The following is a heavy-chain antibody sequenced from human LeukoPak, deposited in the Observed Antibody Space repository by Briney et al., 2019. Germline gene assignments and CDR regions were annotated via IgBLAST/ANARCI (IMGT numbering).Heavy chain of an antibody. Sequence: PSETLFLTCVVSGASVSSSHWNWIRQVPGKGLEWIGCLSYTGKTDYNPSFTSRVTISLDTSKNQVSLKLRSVTAADTAVYYCSEGYFEPFDHWGQGTLVSVSS. D-gene: IGHD2/OR15-2a*01. J-gene: IGHJ4*02. V-gene: IGHV4-59*02. CDR3: SEGYFEPFDH. CDR2: LSYTGKT. CDR1: GASVSSSH.